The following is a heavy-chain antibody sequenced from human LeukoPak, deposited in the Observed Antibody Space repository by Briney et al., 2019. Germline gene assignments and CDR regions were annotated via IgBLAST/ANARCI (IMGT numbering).Heavy chain of an antibody. J-gene: IGHJ4*02. V-gene: IGHV4-34*01. CDR2: INHSGST. Sequence: SETLSLTCAVYGGSFSGYYWSWIRQPPGKGLEWIGEINHSGSTNYNPSLKSRVTISVDTSKNQFSLKLSPVTAADTAVYYCARIATVTTNWGQGTLVTVSS. CDR3: ARIATVTTN. D-gene: IGHD4-17*01. CDR1: GGSFSGYY.